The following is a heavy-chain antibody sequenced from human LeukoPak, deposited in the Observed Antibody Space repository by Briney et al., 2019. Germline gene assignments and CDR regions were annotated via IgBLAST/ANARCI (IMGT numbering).Heavy chain of an antibody. Sequence: SETLSLTCTVSGGSISSYYWSWIRQPPGKGLGWIGYIYYSGSTNYNPSLKSRVTISVDTSKNQFSLKLSSVTAADTAVYYCARPFTIFGGMDVWGQGTTVTVSS. D-gene: IGHD3-3*01. CDR3: ARPFTIFGGMDV. CDR1: GGSISSYY. V-gene: IGHV4-59*08. CDR2: IYYSGST. J-gene: IGHJ6*02.